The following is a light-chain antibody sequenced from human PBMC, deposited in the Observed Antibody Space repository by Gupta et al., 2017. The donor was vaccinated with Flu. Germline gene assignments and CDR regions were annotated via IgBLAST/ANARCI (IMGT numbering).Light chain of an antibody. CDR2: GDT. CDR3: QSYDSSLTGSV. CDR1: TSNIGAGFD. V-gene: IGLV1-40*01. Sequence: QSQLPPPPSASGAPVPGVTIASTGATSNIGAGFDVHWYQQLPGRGPKLLIYGDTNRPSGVPDRFSGSKSGTSASLAITGVQAEDEYDYYCQSYDSSLTGSVFGTGTRVTVL. J-gene: IGLJ1*01.